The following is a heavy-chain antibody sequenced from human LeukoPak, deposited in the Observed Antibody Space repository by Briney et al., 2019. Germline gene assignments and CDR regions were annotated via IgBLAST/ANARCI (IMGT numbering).Heavy chain of an antibody. CDR2: ISNRGKTI. D-gene: IGHD3-10*01. CDR3: ARRFGD. J-gene: IGHJ4*02. V-gene: IGHV3-11*01. Sequence: GGSLRLSCEASGFTFSDYFMTWIRQAPGKGLEWISYISNRGKTIYYADSVKGRFTLSRDNTKNSLYLQMDSLRVEDTAIYYCARRFGDWGQGTLVTVSS. CDR1: GFTFSDYF.